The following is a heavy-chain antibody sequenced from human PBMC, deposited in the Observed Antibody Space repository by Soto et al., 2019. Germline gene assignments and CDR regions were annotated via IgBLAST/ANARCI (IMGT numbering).Heavy chain of an antibody. CDR1: GFTFSSYA. CDR3: ARRGSGSYYDC. D-gene: IGHD1-26*01. Sequence: EVQLLESGGGLVQPGGSLRLSCAASGFTFSSYAMRWVRQAPGKGLEWVSAISGSGDSTYYADSVKGRFTISRDNSKNTLYLQMTSLRAADTAIYYCARRGSGSYYDCWGQGTLVTVSS. CDR2: ISGSGDST. J-gene: IGHJ4*02. V-gene: IGHV3-23*01.